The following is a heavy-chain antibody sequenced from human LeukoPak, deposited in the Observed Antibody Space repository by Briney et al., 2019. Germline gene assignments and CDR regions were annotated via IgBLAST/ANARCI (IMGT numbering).Heavy chain of an antibody. CDR3: ANTYCGGDCSPWDYYYYMDV. D-gene: IGHD2-21*02. Sequence: SETLSLTCAVYGGSFSGYYWSWIRQPPGKGLEWIGEINHSGSTNYNPSLKSRVTISVDTSKNQFSLKLSSVTAADTAVYYCANTYCGGDCSPWDYYYYMDVWGKGTTVTISS. J-gene: IGHJ6*03. V-gene: IGHV4-34*01. CDR1: GGSFSGYY. CDR2: INHSGST.